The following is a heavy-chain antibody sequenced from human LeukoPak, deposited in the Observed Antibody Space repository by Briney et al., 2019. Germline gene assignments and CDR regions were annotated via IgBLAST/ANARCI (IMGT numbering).Heavy chain of an antibody. Sequence: SQTLSLTCSVSGGSISSGNYHWSWIRQPAGKGLEWIGRIYSSGTTNYNPSFKSRATISEDTSTNQFSLKLTSVTAADTAVYYCTRDLTQYYDVWSGSYGFDLWGQGTMVIVSS. CDR1: GGSISSGNYH. D-gene: IGHD3-3*01. CDR2: IYSSGTT. CDR3: TRDLTQYYDVWSGSYGFDL. J-gene: IGHJ3*01. V-gene: IGHV4-61*02.